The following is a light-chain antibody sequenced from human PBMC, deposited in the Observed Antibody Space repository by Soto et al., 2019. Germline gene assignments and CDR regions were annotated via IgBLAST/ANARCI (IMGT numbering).Light chain of an antibody. CDR2: GAS. Sequence: ETVLTQSPGTLSLSPGERATLSCWASQRVGSSYLAWYQQKPGQAPRLLIYGASRRTTGIPDRFSGSGSGTDFTLTISQLEPEDSAVYYCQQSASSPHTFGLGPKLEIK. J-gene: IGKJ2*01. CDR1: QRVGSSY. V-gene: IGKV3-20*01. CDR3: QQSASSPHT.